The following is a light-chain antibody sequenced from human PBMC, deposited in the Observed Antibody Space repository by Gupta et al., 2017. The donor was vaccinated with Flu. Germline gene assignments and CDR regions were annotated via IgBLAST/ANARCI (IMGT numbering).Light chain of an antibody. CDR3: QQYDTYSGT. CDR1: RSINIW. V-gene: IGKV1-5*03. J-gene: IGKJ1*01. CDR2: KTS. Sequence: IDMSPSPSTLSASVGDRVTITCRASRSINIWLAWYQQKPGKAPNLLIYKTSNLESGVPSRFSGSGSGTEFTLTISSLQPDDFATYYCQQYDTYSGTFGQGTKVEI.